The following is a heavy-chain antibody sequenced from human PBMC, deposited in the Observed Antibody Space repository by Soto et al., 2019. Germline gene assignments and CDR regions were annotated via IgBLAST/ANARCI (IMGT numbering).Heavy chain of an antibody. CDR2: ISGSGGST. J-gene: IGHJ6*02. Sequence: GGSLRLSCAASGFTFSSYAMSWVRQAPGKGLEWVSAISGSGGSTYYADSVKGRFTISRDNSKNTLYLQMNSLRAEDTAVYYSAKGLREQIVLRDIYYDYYRMKGWTQGTTVTVSS. D-gene: IGHD6-6*01. CDR3: AKGLREQIVLRDIYYDYYRMKG. CDR1: GFTFSSYA. V-gene: IGHV3-23*01.